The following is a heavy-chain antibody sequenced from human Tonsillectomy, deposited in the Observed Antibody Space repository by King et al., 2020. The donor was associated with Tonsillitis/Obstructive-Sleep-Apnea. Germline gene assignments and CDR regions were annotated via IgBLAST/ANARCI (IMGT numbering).Heavy chain of an antibody. CDR2: IDPIDAFT. J-gene: IGHJ5*02. V-gene: IGHV5-10-1*01. D-gene: IGHD3-10*01. CDR3: ARHTITMVAWFDP. CDR1: GYSFTSYW. Sequence: QLVQSGAEVKKPGESLRISCKGSGYSFTSYWISWVRQMPGKGLELMGRIDPIDAFTNYSPPFQGHVTISADKSISTAYLQWSSLKASDTAMYYCARHTITMVAWFDPWGQGTLVTVSS.